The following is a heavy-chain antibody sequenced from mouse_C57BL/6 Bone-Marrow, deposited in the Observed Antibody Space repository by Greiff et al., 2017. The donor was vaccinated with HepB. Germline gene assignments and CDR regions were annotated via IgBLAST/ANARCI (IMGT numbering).Heavy chain of an antibody. V-gene: IGHV3-8*01. CDR1: GYSITSDY. J-gene: IGHJ1*03. D-gene: IGHD4-1*01. Sequence: EVMLVESGPGLAKPSQTLSLTCSVTGYSITSDYWNWIRKFPGNKLEYMGYISYSGSTYYNPSLKSRISITRDTSKNQYYLQLNSVTTEDTATYYGARQANWGYWYFDVWGTGTTVTVSS. CDR2: ISYSGST. CDR3: ARQANWGYWYFDV.